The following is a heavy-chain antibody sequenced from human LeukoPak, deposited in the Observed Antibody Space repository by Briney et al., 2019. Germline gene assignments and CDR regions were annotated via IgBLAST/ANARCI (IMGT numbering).Heavy chain of an antibody. J-gene: IGHJ4*02. D-gene: IGHD4-17*01. CDR2: ISSDGRNK. CDR3: ARDRAIWDGDYAY. CDR1: GFTFSSYA. Sequence: PGRSLRLSCAASGFTFSSYAMHWVRQAPGKGLEWVAVISSDGRNKYYADSVKGRFTISRDNSMNTVYLQMNSLRAEDTAMYYCARDRAIWDGDYAYWGQGTLVTVSS. V-gene: IGHV3-30*04.